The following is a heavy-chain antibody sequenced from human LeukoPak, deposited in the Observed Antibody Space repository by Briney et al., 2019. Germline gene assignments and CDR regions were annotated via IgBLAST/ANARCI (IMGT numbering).Heavy chain of an antibody. CDR1: GGSISSSSYY. J-gene: IGHJ5*02. CDR2: MYYSGNT. D-gene: IGHD3-16*01. Sequence: PSETLSLTCSVSGGSISSSSYYWGWIRQPPGKGLEWIGHMYYSGNTYYNPSLKSRVTISVDTSKNQFSLKLSSVTAADTAVYYCATTQGDWFDPWGQGTLVTVSS. V-gene: IGHV4-39*01. CDR3: ATTQGDWFDP.